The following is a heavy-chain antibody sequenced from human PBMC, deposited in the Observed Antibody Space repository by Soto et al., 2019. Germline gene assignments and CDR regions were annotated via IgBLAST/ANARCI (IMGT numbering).Heavy chain of an antibody. CDR1: GGSISSYY. CDR3: ARVPTYYYDSSGYYGRWWFDP. CDR2: IYYSGST. J-gene: IGHJ5*02. V-gene: IGHV4-59*01. Sequence: SETLSLTCTVSGGSISSYYWSWIRQPPGKGLEWFGCIYYSGSTNYDPSLKSRVTISVDTSKNQFSLKLSSVTAADTAVYYCARVPTYYYDSSGYYGRWWFDPWGQGTLVTVSS. D-gene: IGHD3-22*01.